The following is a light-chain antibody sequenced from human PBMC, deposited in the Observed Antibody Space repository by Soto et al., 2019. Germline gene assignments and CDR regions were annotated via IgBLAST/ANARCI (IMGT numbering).Light chain of an antibody. CDR1: QNISVW. J-gene: IGKJ5*01. Sequence: IPLTQSPSTLSAALGDGVPLTCRASQNISVWLAWYQQRPGKAPKFLIYDASNRATGIPARFSGSGSGTDFTLTISSLEPEDFAVYYCQQRKNWQVTFGQGTRLEI. CDR3: QQRKNWQVT. V-gene: IGKV1-5*01. CDR2: DAS.